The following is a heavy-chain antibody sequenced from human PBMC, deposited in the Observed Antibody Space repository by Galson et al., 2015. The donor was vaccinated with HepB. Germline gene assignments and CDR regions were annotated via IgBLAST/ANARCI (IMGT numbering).Heavy chain of an antibody. D-gene: IGHD2-2*01. Sequence: SVKVSCKASGYTFTSYAMHWVRQAPGQRLEWMGWINAGNGNTKYSQKFQGRVTITRDTSASTAYMELSSLRSEDTAVYYCARDPACVPAAGALRGWFDPWGQGTPVTVSS. CDR3: ARDPACVPAAGALRGWFDP. J-gene: IGHJ5*02. V-gene: IGHV1-3*01. CDR2: INAGNGNT. CDR1: GYTFTSYA.